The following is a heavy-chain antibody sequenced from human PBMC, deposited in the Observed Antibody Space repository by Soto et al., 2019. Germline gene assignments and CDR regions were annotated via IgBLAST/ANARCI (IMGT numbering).Heavy chain of an antibody. CDR1: GDSVASGFYA. CDR2: IFYSGGP. D-gene: IGHD3-22*01. CDR3: ARDPRGSYYDSRGYFSLDY. J-gene: IGHJ4*02. V-gene: IGHV4-61*01. Sequence: SETLSLTCSVSGDSVASGFYAWSWIRQPPGKGLEWIGYIFYSGGPYYNPSLKSRVTLSVDTSKNQFSLNLSSVTAADTAVYFCARDPRGSYYDSRGYFSLDYWGQGTLFTVSS.